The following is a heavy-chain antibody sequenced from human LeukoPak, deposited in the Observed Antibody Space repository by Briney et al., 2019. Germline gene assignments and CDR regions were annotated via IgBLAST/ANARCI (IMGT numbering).Heavy chain of an antibody. J-gene: IGHJ6*02. Sequence: PGGSLRLSCAASGFTFSSYSMNWVRQAPGKGLEWVAVISYDGSNKYYADSVKGRFTISRDNSKNTLYLQMNSLRAEDTAVYYCARDLDVWGQGTTVTVSS. CDR1: GFTFSSYS. CDR2: ISYDGSNK. CDR3: ARDLDV. V-gene: IGHV3-30*03.